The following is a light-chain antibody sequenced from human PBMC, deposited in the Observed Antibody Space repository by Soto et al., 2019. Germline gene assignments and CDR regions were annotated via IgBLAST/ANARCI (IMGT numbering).Light chain of an antibody. CDR1: QGIGNY. V-gene: IGKV1-27*01. CDR2: AAS. J-gene: IGKJ4*01. CDR3: QKYSSAPPRT. Sequence: DIQMTQSPSSLSASVGDRVTITCRASQGIGNYLAWYQLKPGKVPKLLIYAASTLQSGVPSRFSGSGSGTDFTLTISSLQPEDVATYYCQKYSSAPPRTFGGGTKVEIK.